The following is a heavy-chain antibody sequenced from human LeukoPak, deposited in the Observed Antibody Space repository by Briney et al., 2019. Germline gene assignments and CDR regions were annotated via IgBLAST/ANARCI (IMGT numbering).Heavy chain of an antibody. V-gene: IGHV1-2*02. CDR3: ARQKAAAGHFDY. D-gene: IGHD6-13*01. Sequence: GASVKVSCKASGYTFTGYYIHWVRQAPGQGLEWMGWINPNSGGTNYAQKFQGRVTMTRDTSISTAYMELSRLRSDDTAVYYCARQKAAAGHFDYWGQGTLVTVSS. J-gene: IGHJ4*02. CDR2: INPNSGGT. CDR1: GYTFTGYY.